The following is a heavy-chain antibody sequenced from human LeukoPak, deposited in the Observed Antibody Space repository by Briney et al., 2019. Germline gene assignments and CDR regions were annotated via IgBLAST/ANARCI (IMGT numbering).Heavy chain of an antibody. V-gene: IGHV3-23*01. Sequence: PGGSLRLSCAASGFTFSSYAMSWVRQAPGKGLEWVSAISGSGGSTYYADSVKGRFTISRDNSKNTLYLQMNSLRAEDTAVYYCAKRDGRGYSSSWYAPFDYWGQGTLVTVSS. CDR2: ISGSGGST. J-gene: IGHJ4*02. D-gene: IGHD6-13*01. CDR1: GFTFSSYA. CDR3: AKRDGRGYSSSWYAPFDY.